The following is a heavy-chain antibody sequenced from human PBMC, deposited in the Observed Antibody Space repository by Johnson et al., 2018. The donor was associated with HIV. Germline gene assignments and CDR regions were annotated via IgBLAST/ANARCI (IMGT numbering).Heavy chain of an antibody. CDR2: IKQDGSEK. D-gene: IGHD1-26*01. V-gene: IGHV3-7*01. CDR3: ARDRGLWERNGAGAFDI. J-gene: IGHJ3*02. Sequence: VQLVESGGGLVKPGGSLRLSCAASGFTFSSYWMSWVRQAPGKGLEWVANIKQDGSEKYYVDSVKGRFTISRDNAKNSLYLQMNSLRAEDTAVYYCARDRGLWERNGAGAFDIWGQGTMVTVSS. CDR1: GFTFSSYW.